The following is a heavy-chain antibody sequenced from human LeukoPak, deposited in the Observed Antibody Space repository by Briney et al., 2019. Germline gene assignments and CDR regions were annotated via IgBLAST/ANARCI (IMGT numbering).Heavy chain of an antibody. Sequence: ASVKVSCKASGYTFTTYDINWVRQATGQGLEWMGWMNPDSGNTGYAQKFQGRVTMTRNTSISTAYMELSSLRSEDTAVYYCARGRGSGHKENWFDPWGQGTLVTVSS. V-gene: IGHV1-8*01. CDR1: GYTFTTYD. J-gene: IGHJ5*02. CDR3: ARGRGSGHKENWFDP. D-gene: IGHD6-19*01. CDR2: MNPDSGNT.